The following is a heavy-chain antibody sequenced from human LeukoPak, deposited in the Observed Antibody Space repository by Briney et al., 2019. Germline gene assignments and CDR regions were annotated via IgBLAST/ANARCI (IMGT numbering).Heavy chain of an antibody. D-gene: IGHD6-13*01. CDR2: IYYSGST. CDR3: ARLSIAAAGTSYYFDY. V-gene: IGHV4-61*08. J-gene: IGHJ4*02. Sequence: SETLSLTCTVSGGSISSGGYYWSWIRQPPGKGLEWIGYIYYSGSTNYNPSLKSRVTISVDTSKNQFSLKLSSVTAADTAVYYCARLSIAAAGTSYYFDYRGQGTLVTVSS. CDR1: GGSISSGGYY.